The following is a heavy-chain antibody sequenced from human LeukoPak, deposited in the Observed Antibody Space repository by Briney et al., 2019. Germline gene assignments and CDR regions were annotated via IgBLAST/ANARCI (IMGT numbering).Heavy chain of an antibody. CDR1: GGSISSSSYY. D-gene: IGHD3-10*01. V-gene: IGHV4-39*01. Sequence: SETLSLTCTVSGGSISSSSYYWGWIRQPPGKGLEWIGWIYYSGNTKYNPSLESRVTISLDTPKNQFSLKLTSVTAADTAVYYCARHYGAGTYPLDYWGQGTLVTVSS. CDR3: ARHYGAGTYPLDY. J-gene: IGHJ4*02. CDR2: IYYSGNT.